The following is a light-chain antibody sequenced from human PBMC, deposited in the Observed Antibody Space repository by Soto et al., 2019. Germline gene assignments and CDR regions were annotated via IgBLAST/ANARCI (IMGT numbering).Light chain of an antibody. CDR2: KAS. Sequence: DIQMTQSPSTLSASVGDRVTITCPASQSISYYLAWYQQKPWKAPKILIYKASILESGVPPRFSVSGSGTEFNLTISSLQPDGVVPYFCQYYDSYSYTFGQGTKVEIK. CDR3: QYYDSYSYT. J-gene: IGKJ2*01. CDR1: QSISYY. V-gene: IGKV1-5*03.